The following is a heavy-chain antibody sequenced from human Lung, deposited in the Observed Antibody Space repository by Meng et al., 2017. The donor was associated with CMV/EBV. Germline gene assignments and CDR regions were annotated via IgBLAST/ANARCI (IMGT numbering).Heavy chain of an antibody. Sequence: SETLSLXCAVYGGSLSGYYWSWIRQPPGKGPEWIGDINHSGGTNYNPSLKSRVTISVDTSKNQFSVRMTSVTAADTAVYYCARGGRHARTQLFVRGYSYTRDGWXQGTXVTVSS. J-gene: IGHJ6*02. D-gene: IGHD3-10*02. V-gene: IGHV4-34*01. CDR3: ARGGRHARTQLFVRGYSYTRDG. CDR2: INHSGGT. CDR1: GGSLSGYY.